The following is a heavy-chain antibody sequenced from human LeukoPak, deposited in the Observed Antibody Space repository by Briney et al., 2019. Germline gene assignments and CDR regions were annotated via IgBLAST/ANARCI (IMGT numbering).Heavy chain of an antibody. V-gene: IGHV4-30-2*03. D-gene: IGHD2-15*01. CDR3: ARDDVAGGY. J-gene: IGHJ4*02. Sequence: SETLSLTCAVSGGSISSGGYSWSWIRQPPGKGLEWIGSIYHSGSTYYNPSLKSRVTISVDTSKNQFSLKLSSVTAADTAVYYCARDDVAGGYWGQGTLVTVSS. CDR2: IYHSGST. CDR1: GGSISSGGYS.